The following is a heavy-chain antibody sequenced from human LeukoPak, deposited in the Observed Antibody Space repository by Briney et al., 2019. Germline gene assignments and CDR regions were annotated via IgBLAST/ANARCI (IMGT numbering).Heavy chain of an antibody. CDR3: ARRWNARLYNWFDP. V-gene: IGHV4-34*01. Sequence: SETLSLTCAVYGESFSGYNWTWVRQPPGKGLEWIGEINQSGSTSYNPSLKSRVTISVDTSKNHFSLKVSSVTAADTAVYYCARRWNARLYNWFDPWGQGTLVTVSS. CDR2: INQSGST. D-gene: IGHD1-1*01. J-gene: IGHJ5*02. CDR1: GESFSGYN.